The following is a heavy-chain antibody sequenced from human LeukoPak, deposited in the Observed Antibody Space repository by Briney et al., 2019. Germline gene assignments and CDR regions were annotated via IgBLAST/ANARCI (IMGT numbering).Heavy chain of an antibody. CDR1: GFTFSSYS. Sequence: AGGSLRLSCAASGFTFSSYSMNWVRQAPGKGLEWVSSISSSRSYIYYADSVKGRFTIFRDNAKNSLYLQMNSLRAEDTAVYYCAKESSSNWFDPWGQGTLVTVSS. V-gene: IGHV3-21*01. CDR2: ISSSRSYI. J-gene: IGHJ5*02. D-gene: IGHD6-13*01. CDR3: AKESSSNWFDP.